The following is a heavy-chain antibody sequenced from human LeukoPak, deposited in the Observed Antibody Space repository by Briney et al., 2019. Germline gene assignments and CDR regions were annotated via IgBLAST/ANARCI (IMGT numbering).Heavy chain of an antibody. J-gene: IGHJ6*03. CDR3: ASFYCSSTSCYLDYYYMDV. Sequence: SVKVSCKASGGTFSSYAISWVRQAPGQGLDGMGGIIPIFGTANYAQKFQGRVTITTDESTSTAYMELSSLRSEDTAVYYCASFYCSSTSCYLDYYYMDVWGKGTTVTVSS. V-gene: IGHV1-69*05. CDR2: IIPIFGTA. D-gene: IGHD2-2*01. CDR1: GGTFSSYA.